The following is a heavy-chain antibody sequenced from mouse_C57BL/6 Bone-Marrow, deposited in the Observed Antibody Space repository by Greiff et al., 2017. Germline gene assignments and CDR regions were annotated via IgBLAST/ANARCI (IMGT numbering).Heavy chain of an antibody. CDR1: GYTFTSYW. J-gene: IGHJ2*01. Sequence: VQLQQPGAELVKPGASVKLSCKASGYTFTSYWMHWVKQRPGQGLEWIGMIHPNSGSTNYNEKFKSKATLTVDKSSSTAYMQLSSLTSEDSAVYYCARGELALGGYWGQGTTLTVSS. V-gene: IGHV1-64*01. CDR3: ARGELALGGY. CDR2: IHPNSGST.